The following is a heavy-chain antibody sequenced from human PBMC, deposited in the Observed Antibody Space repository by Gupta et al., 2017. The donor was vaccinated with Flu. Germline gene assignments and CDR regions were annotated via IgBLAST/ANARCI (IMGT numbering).Heavy chain of an antibody. J-gene: IGHJ6*02. CDR2: IKENGSQT. CDR3: TRYRKPTKRNDYYGVDV. V-gene: IGHV3-7*01. D-gene: IGHD3-16*02. CDR1: RFNFNTYW. Sequence: VESGGGLVQPGGSLRLSWRAYRFNFNTYWMSWARQAPGKGLVWLAHIKENGSQTNYVDSVKGRFTISRDNAKNSVYLQLNSLRVEDTAVYYCTRYRKPTKRNDYYGVDVWGQGTTVTVSS.